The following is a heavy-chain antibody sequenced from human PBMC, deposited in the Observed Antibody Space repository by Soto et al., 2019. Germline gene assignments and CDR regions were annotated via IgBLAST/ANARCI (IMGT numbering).Heavy chain of an antibody. Sequence: KPSETLSLTCTVSGGSISSGGYYWSWIRQHPGKGLEWIGYIYYSGSTYYNPSLKSRVTISVDTSKNQFSLKLSSVTAADTAVYYCARGGANVDTAIPSGSYFDYWGQGTLVTVSS. CDR2: IYYSGST. D-gene: IGHD5-18*01. CDR3: ARGGANVDTAIPSGSYFDY. CDR1: GGSISSGGYY. J-gene: IGHJ4*02. V-gene: IGHV4-31*03.